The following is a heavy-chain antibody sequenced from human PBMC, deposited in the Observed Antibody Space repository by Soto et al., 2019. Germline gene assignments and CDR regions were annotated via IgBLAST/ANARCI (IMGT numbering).Heavy chain of an antibody. CDR1: GGTFSSYA. CDR2: IIPIFGTA. J-gene: IGHJ6*02. D-gene: IGHD3-3*01. Sequence: VASVKVSCKASGGTFSSYAISWVRQAPGQGLEWMGGIIPIFGTANYAQKFQGRVTITADKSTSTAYMELSSLRSEDTAVYYCARDRVIFGVVTGYYYYGMDVWGQGTTVTVSS. V-gene: IGHV1-69*06. CDR3: ARDRVIFGVVTGYYYYGMDV.